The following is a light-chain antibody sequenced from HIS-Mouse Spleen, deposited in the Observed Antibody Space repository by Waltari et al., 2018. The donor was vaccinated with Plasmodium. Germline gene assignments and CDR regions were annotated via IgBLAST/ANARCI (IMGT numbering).Light chain of an antibody. CDR3: QQYNNWSFT. CDR2: GAS. Sequence: EIVMTQSPPTLSVSPGKRASTSCRASQSVSSNLAWYQQKPCQAPRLLIYGASTRATGIPARFSGSGSGTEFTLTISSLQSEDFAVYYCQQYNNWSFTFGPVTIVDIK. CDR1: QSVSSN. V-gene: IGKV3-15*01. J-gene: IGKJ3*01.